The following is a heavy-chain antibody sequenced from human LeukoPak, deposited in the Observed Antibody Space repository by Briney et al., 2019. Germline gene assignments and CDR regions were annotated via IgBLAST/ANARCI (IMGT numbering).Heavy chain of an antibody. CDR1: GFTFSSYA. J-gene: IGHJ4*02. CDR3: AKDRDSSGWYYIFDY. V-gene: IGHV3-23*01. Sequence: PGGSLRLSCAASGFTFSSYAMSWVRQAPGKGLEWVSAISGSGGSTYYADSVKGRFTISRDNSKNTLYLQMNSLRAEDTAVYYCAKDRDSSGWYYIFDYWGQGTLVTVSS. CDR2: ISGSGGST. D-gene: IGHD6-19*01.